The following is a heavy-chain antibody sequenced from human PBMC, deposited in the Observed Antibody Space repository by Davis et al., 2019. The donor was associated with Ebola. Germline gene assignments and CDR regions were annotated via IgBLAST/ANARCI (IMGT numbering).Heavy chain of an antibody. CDR2: IYYSGST. CDR1: GGSISSGGYY. D-gene: IGHD3-16*01. J-gene: IGHJ6*02. V-gene: IGHV4-30-4*08. CDR3: AAQGVYYYYGMDV. Sequence: PSETLSLTCTVSGGSISSGGYYWSWIRQPPGKGLEWIGYIYYSGSTYYNPSLKSRVTISVDTSKNQFSLKLSSVTAADTAVYYCAAQGVYYYYGMDVWGQGTTVTVSS.